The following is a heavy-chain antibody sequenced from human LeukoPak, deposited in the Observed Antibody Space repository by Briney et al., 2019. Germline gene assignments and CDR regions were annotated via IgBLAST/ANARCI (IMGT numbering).Heavy chain of an antibody. CDR1: GFTFTTSW. CDR2: IESDGTST. D-gene: IGHD6-13*01. V-gene: IGHV3-74*01. J-gene: IGHJ3*01. CDR3: ARDQYSSTWYRGAFDV. Sequence: HPGGSLRLSCAASGFTFTTSWMHWFRQAPGKGLVWVSRIESDGTSTTYADSVKGRFTISRDNAKNTLYLQMNSLRAEDTAVHYCARDQYSSTWYRGAFDVWGQGTMVSVSS.